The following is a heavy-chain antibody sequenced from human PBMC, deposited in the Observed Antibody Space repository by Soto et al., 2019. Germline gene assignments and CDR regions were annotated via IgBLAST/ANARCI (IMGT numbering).Heavy chain of an antibody. Sequence: QVQLVQSGADVREPGSSVKVTCKASGVTFSNDAISWVRQAPGQGLEWMGLSIPRFREAHYAQKFQGRVTRKVDEATGTAHMDRRGFTLAATAFCSCAGAAWTDSMGYDV. CDR1: GVTFSNDA. V-gene: IGHV1-69*01. J-gene: IGHJ6*01. CDR2: SIPRFREA. CDR3: AGAAWTDSMGYDV. D-gene: IGHD5-12*01.